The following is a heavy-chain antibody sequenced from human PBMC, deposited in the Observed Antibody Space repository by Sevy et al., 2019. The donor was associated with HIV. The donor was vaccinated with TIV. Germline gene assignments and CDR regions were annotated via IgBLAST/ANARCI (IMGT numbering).Heavy chain of an antibody. CDR1: GYTLTELS. Sequence: ASVKVSCKVSGYTLTELSMHWVRQAPGKGLEWMGSFDPEDGETIYQQKFQGRVTLTEDTSTDTAYMELSSLRSEDTAVYYCARALGDIAVAAKSVYYGMDVWGQGTTVTVSS. J-gene: IGHJ6*02. V-gene: IGHV1-24*01. D-gene: IGHD6-19*01. CDR3: ARALGDIAVAAKSVYYGMDV. CDR2: FDPEDGET.